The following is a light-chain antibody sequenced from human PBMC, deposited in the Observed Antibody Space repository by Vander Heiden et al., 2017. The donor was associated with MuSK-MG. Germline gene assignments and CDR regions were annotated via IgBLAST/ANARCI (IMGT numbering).Light chain of an antibody. CDR3: QEGDSSTGV. CDR2: QDS. CDR1: HLGDKC. J-gene: IGLJ1*01. V-gene: IGLV3-1*01. Sequence: SSALTQPPSVSVSPGQTASITYSGSHLGDKCACWYQHTPGQSLVMVIYQDSKRPAGIPERFSGSNSGNTATLTISGTQAVDEAYYDCQEGDSSTGVFGTGTKVTVL.